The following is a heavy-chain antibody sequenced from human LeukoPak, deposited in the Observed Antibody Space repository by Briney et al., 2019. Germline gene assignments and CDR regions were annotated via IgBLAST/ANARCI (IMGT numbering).Heavy chain of an antibody. CDR1: GFTFSSYA. Sequence: GGSLSLSCAASGFTFSSYAMHWVRQAPGKGLEWGAVISYDGSNKYYADSVKGRFTISRDNSKNTLYLQMNSLRAEDTAVYYCARDPKGYSYGGFFDYWGQGTLVTVSS. D-gene: IGHD5-18*01. CDR2: ISYDGSNK. J-gene: IGHJ4*02. V-gene: IGHV3-30*01. CDR3: ARDPKGYSYGGFFDY.